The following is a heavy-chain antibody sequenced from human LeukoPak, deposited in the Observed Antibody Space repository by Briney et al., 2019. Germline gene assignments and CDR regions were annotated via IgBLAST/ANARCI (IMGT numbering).Heavy chain of an antibody. J-gene: IGHJ5*02. CDR2: VSWNGSRT. CDR1: GFTFSNSD. CDR3: HVDEGDRKNWFDP. Sequence: GGSLRLSCAASGFTFSNSDMNWVHQAPGKGLGWVSGVSWNGSRTHYADSVKGQFIISRDNSRNTLYLQTNSLRAEDTAVCYFHVDEGDRKNWFDPWGQGTLVTVSS. D-gene: IGHD5-24*01. V-gene: IGHV3-35*02.